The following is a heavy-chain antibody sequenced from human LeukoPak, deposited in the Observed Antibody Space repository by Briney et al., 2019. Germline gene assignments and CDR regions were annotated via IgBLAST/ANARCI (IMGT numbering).Heavy chain of an antibody. V-gene: IGHV4-34*01. Sequence: PSETLSLICAVYGGSFSGYYWSWIRQPPGKGLECIGEINHSGSTNYNPSLKSRVTISVDTSKNQFSLKLSSVTAADTAVYYCLLMITFGGVISDYWGQGTLVTVSS. D-gene: IGHD3-16*02. CDR3: LLMITFGGVISDY. CDR2: INHSGST. J-gene: IGHJ4*02. CDR1: GGSFSGYY.